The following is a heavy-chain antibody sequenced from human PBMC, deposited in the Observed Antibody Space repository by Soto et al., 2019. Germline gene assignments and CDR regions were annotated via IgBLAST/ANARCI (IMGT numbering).Heavy chain of an antibody. Sequence: PGGSLRLSCAASGFTFSSYGMHWVRQAPGKGLEWVAVIWYDGSNKYYADSVKGRFTISRDNSKNTLYLQMNSLRAEDTAVYYCAREGVMTCWYYYYMDVWGKGTTVTVSS. CDR2: IWYDGSNK. D-gene: IGHD3-16*01. CDR3: AREGVMTCWYYYYMDV. CDR1: GFTFSSYG. J-gene: IGHJ6*03. V-gene: IGHV3-33*01.